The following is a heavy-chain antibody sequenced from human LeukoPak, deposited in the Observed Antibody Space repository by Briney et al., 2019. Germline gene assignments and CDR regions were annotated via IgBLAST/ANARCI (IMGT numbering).Heavy chain of an antibody. CDR2: ISKDGNTR. CDR1: GFTFSDYY. CDR3: ARVMRSGSPFDY. J-gene: IGHJ4*02. Sequence: GGSLRLSCAASGFTFSDYYMSWIRQAPGKGLAWVSYISKDGNTRNYADSVKGRFTISRDNAKNSLYLQMNSLRAEDTAVYYCARVMRSGSPFDYWGQGTLVTVSS. V-gene: IGHV3-11*01. D-gene: IGHD1-26*01.